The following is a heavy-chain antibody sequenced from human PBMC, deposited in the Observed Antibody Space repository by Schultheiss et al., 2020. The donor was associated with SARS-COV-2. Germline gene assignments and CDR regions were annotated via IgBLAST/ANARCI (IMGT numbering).Heavy chain of an antibody. D-gene: IGHD3-3*01. CDR1: GFTFSSYA. CDR2: ISWNSGSI. V-gene: IGHV3-20*04. CDR3: AREGSYDFWSGFDFDY. Sequence: GGSLRLSCAASGFTFSSYAMSWVRQAPGKGLEWVSGISWNSGSIGYADSVKGRFTISRDNAKNSLYLQMNSLRAEDTAVYYCAREGSYDFWSGFDFDYWGQGTLVTVSS. J-gene: IGHJ4*02.